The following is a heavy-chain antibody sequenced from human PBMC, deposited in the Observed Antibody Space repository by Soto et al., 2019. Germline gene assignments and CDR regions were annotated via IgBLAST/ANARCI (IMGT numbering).Heavy chain of an antibody. CDR1: GGSISSGDYY. D-gene: IGHD4-17*01. V-gene: IGHV4-30-4*01. J-gene: IGHJ5*02. CDR2: IYYSGST. CDR3: ARESPRTWDDYGLHWFDP. Sequence: SETLSLTCTVSGGSISSGDYYWSWIRQPPGKGLEWIGYIYYSGSTYYNPSLKSRVTISVDTSKNQFSLKLSAVTAADTAVYYCARESPRTWDDYGLHWFDPWGQGTLVTVSS.